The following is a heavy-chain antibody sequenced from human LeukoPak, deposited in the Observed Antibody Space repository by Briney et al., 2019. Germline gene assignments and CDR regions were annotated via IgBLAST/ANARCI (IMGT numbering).Heavy chain of an antibody. CDR3: VKGKAHYYDSSGDDY. J-gene: IGHJ4*02. CDR2: IYSGGTT. Sequence: GGSLRLSCAASGFTVSSNYMSWVRQAPGKGLEGVSVIYSGGTTYYADSVKGRFTISRDNSKNTLYLQMSSLRAEDTAVYFCVKGKAHYYDSSGDDYWGQGTLVTVSS. D-gene: IGHD3-22*01. CDR1: GFTVSSNY. V-gene: IGHV3-53*05.